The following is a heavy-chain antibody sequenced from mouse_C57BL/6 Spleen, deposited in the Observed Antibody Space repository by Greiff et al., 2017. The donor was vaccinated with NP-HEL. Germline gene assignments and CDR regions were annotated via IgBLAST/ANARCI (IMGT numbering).Heavy chain of an antibody. V-gene: IGHV8-12*01. Sequence: QVTLKESGPGILQSSQTLSLTCSFSGFSLSTSGMGVSWIRQPSGKGLEWLAHIYWDDDKRYNPSLKSRLTISKDTSRNHVFLKITSVDTADTATYYWSRRAGYYDYDGDWYFDVWGTGTTVTVSS. CDR2: IYWDDDK. CDR1: GFSLSTSGMG. J-gene: IGHJ1*03. CDR3: SRRAGYYDYDGDWYFDV. D-gene: IGHD2-4*01.